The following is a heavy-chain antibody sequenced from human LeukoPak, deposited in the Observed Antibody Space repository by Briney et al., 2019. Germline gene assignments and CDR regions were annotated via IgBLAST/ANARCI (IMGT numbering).Heavy chain of an antibody. CDR2: INPTSGGT. V-gene: IGHV1-2*02. J-gene: IGHJ4*02. Sequence: ASVKVYCKASGYTFIGYYLHWVRQAPGQGLVWMGWINPTSGGTNYAQKFQDRVTMTRDTSINTAYMELSRLSSDDTAVYYCARLVGLSTTASYWGQGTLVIVSS. CDR1: GYTFIGYY. CDR3: ARLVGLSTTASY. D-gene: IGHD5/OR15-5a*01.